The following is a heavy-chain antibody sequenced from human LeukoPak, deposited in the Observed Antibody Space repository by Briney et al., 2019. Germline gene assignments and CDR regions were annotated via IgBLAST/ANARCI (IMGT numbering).Heavy chain of an antibody. V-gene: IGHV1-2*06. CDR1: GYTFTGYY. D-gene: IGHD3-22*01. J-gene: IGHJ3*02. CDR3: AREGTYYYDSSGYADAFDI. CDR2: INLNSGGT. Sequence: ASVKVSCKASGYTFTGYYMHWVRQAPGQGLEWMGRINLNSGGTNYAQKFQGRVTMTRDTSISTAYMELSRLRSDDTAVYYCAREGTYYYDSSGYADAFDIWGQGTMVTVSS.